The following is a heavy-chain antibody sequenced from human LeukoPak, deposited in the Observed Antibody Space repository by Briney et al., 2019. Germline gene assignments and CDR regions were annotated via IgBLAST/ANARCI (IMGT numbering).Heavy chain of an antibody. V-gene: IGHV4-34*01. J-gene: IGHJ4*02. CDR3: ARGRHYYDSSGYRLGYYFDY. CDR1: GGSFSGYY. D-gene: IGHD3-22*01. Sequence: SETLSLTCAVYGGSFSGYYWSWIRQPPGKGLEWSGEINHSGSTNYNPSLKSRVTISVDTSKNQFSLKLSSVTAADTAVYYCARGRHYYDSSGYRLGYYFDYWGQGTLVTVSS. CDR2: INHSGST.